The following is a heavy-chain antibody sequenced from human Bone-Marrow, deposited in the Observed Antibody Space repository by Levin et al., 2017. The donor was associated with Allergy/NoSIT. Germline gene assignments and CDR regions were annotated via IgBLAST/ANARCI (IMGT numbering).Heavy chain of an antibody. CDR3: ARGGGYCSSTSCYPSPLYYYYYYGMDG. V-gene: IGHV1-8*01. Sequence: ASVKVSCKASGYTFTSYDINWVRQATGQGLEWMGWMNPNSGNTGYAQKFQGRVTMTRNTSISTAYMELSSLRSEDTAVYYCARGGGYCSSTSCYPSPLYYYYYYGMDGWGQGTTVTVSS. CDR1: GYTFTSYD. D-gene: IGHD2-2*01. CDR2: MNPNSGNT. J-gene: IGHJ6*02.